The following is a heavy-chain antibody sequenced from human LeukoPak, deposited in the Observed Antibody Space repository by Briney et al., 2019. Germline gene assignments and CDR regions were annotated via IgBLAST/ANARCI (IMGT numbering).Heavy chain of an antibody. CDR2: ICGSGGST. D-gene: IGHD2-2*03. J-gene: IGHJ4*02. CDR3: APRPGYCSSTSCHEGRD. CDR1: GFTFSSYA. V-gene: IGHV3-23*01. Sequence: GGSLRLSCAASGFTFSSYAMSWVRQAPGKGLEWVSAICGSGGSTYYADSVKGRFTISRDNSKNTLYLQMNSLRAEDTAVYYCAPRPGYCSSTSCHEGRDWGQGTLVTVSS.